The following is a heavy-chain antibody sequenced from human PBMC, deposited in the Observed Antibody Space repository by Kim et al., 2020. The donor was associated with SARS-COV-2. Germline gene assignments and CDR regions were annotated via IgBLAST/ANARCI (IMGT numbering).Heavy chain of an antibody. D-gene: IGHD3-22*01. Sequence: GGSLRLSCAASGFTFSDYSMNWVRQAPGKGLEWVSSISSSGRYIYYADSVRGRFTISRDNAKNSLYLQMNSLRAEDTAVYYCARESEDSNYFDSSGYLVSAFDIWGQGTMVTVSS. J-gene: IGHJ3*02. CDR1: GFTFSDYS. CDR2: ISSSGRYI. CDR3: ARESEDSNYFDSSGYLVSAFDI. V-gene: IGHV3-21*01.